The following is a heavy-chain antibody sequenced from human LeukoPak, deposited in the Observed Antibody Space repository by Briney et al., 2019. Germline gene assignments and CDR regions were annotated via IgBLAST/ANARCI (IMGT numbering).Heavy chain of an antibody. CDR2: FSGSGGST. V-gene: IGHV3-23*01. CDR3: ARGYGDYLRGYGLRASDY. CDR1: GFTFSSYA. Sequence: PGGSLRLSCAASGFTFSSYAMSWVRQAPGKGLEWVSAFSGSGGSTYYADSVKGRFTISRDNSKKTLYLQMNSLRVEDTAVYYCARGYGDYLRGYGLRASDYWGQGTLVTVSS. D-gene: IGHD4-17*01. J-gene: IGHJ4*02.